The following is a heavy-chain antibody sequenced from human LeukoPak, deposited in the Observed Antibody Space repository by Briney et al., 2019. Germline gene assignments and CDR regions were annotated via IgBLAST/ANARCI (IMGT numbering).Heavy chain of an antibody. CDR3: ARAPSQSQWLPRY. D-gene: IGHD6-19*01. V-gene: IGHV1-3*01. CDR1: GYTFTSYA. Sequence: ASVKVSCKASGYTFTSYAMHWVRQAPGQRLEWMGWISAGNGNTKYSQKFQGRVTITRDTSASTAYMELSSLRSEDTAVYYCARAPSQSQWLPRYWGQGTLVTVSS. J-gene: IGHJ4*02. CDR2: ISAGNGNT.